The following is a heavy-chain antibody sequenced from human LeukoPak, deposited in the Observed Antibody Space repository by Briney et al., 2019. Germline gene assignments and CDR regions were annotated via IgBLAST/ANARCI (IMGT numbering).Heavy chain of an antibody. CDR2: IYYSGST. J-gene: IGHJ2*01. D-gene: IGHD2-2*02. CDR3: ARRPGDCSSTSCYIPDWYFDL. CDR1: GGSISSYY. V-gene: IGHV4-59*01. Sequence: TSETLSLTCTVSGGSISSYYWSWIRQPPGKGLEWIGYIYYSGSTNYNPSLKSRVTISVDTSKNQFSLKLSSVTAADTAVYYCARRPGDCSSTSCYIPDWYFDLWGRGTLVTVSS.